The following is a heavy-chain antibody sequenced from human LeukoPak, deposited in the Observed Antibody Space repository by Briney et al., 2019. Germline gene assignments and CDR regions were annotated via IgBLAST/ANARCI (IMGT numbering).Heavy chain of an antibody. CDR2: INTDGTVT. Sequence: PGGSLRLSRAATGFTLSKYWLLSVRQAPGKGLGSVSRINTDGTVTTYADSVKGRFTVSRDNADNTMFLQMNSVRGEDTAVYYCATKQWLAPPPDSWGQGTPVTVSS. CDR3: ATKQWLAPPPDS. V-gene: IGHV3-74*01. D-gene: IGHD6-19*01. J-gene: IGHJ4*02. CDR1: GFTLSKYW.